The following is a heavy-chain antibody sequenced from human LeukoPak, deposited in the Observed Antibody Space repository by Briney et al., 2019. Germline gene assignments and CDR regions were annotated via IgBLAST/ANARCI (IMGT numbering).Heavy chain of an antibody. Sequence: SETLSLTCTVSGGSINDFYWTWIRQPAGRALEWIGRIHSRVGTNYNPSLRSRVTMSMDTSRNQFSLTLTSATAADTATYFCARDPFRSSFDPWGQGILVTVSS. CDR1: GGSINDFY. CDR3: ARDPFRSSFDP. D-gene: IGHD3-3*01. J-gene: IGHJ5*02. V-gene: IGHV4-4*07. CDR2: IHSRVGT.